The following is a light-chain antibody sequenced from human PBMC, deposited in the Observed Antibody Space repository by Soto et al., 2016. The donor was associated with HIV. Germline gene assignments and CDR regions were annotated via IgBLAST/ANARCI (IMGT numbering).Light chain of an antibody. V-gene: IGLV3-19*01. J-gene: IGLJ1*01. CDR1: SLRRYY. Sequence: SSELTQDPAGSVALGQTVRITCQGDSLRRYYASWYQQKPGQAPVLVIYGKNNRPSGIPDRFSGSSSGNTASLTITGAQAEDEADYYCNSRDNSGNHYVFGTGTKVTVL. CDR3: NSRDNSGNHYV. CDR2: GKN.